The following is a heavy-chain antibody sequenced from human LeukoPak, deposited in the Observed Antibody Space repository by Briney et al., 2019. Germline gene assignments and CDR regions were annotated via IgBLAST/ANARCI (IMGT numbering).Heavy chain of an antibody. J-gene: IGHJ4*02. CDR3: ASGVGATSFDY. CDR2: IYHSGST. V-gene: IGHV4-38-2*02. Sequence: SETLSLTCTVSGYSISSGYYWGWIRQPPGKGLEWIGSIYHSGSTYYNPSLKSRVTISVDTSKNHFSLKLTSVTAADTAVYYCASGVGATSFDYWGQGTLVTVSS. D-gene: IGHD1-26*01. CDR1: GYSISSGYY.